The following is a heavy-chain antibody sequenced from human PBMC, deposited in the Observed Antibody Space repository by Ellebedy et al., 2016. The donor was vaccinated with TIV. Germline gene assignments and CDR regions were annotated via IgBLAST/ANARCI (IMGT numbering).Heavy chain of an antibody. CDR3: ATGEAFTVTDTDYYYGMDV. D-gene: IGHD4-17*01. Sequence: AASVKVSCKVSGYTLTELSMHWVRQAPGKGLEWMGGFDPEDGGTIYAQKFQGRVTMTEDTSTDTAYMELSSLRSEDTAVYYCATGEAFTVTDTDYYYGMDVWGQGTTVTVSS. CDR1: GYTLTELS. CDR2: FDPEDGGT. J-gene: IGHJ6*02. V-gene: IGHV1-24*01.